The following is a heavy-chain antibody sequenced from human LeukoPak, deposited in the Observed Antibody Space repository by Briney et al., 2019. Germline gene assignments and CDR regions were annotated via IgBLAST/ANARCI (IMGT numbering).Heavy chain of an antibody. CDR3: ARDLRIAAAGTAKYYYGMDV. D-gene: IGHD6-13*01. J-gene: IGHJ6*02. CDR1: GGTFSSYA. Sequence: PVASVKVSCKASGGTFSSYAISWVRQAPGQGLEWMGRIIPILGTANYAQKFQGRVTITADKSTSTAYMELSSLRSEDTAVYYCARDLRIAAAGTAKYYYGMDVWGQGTTVTVSS. CDR2: IIPILGTA. V-gene: IGHV1-69*04.